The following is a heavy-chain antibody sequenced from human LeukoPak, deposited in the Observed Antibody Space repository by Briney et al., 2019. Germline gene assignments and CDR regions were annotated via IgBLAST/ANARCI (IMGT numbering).Heavy chain of an antibody. Sequence: GASVKVSCKASGYTLTSYYMHWVRQAPGQGLEWMGIINPSGGSTSYAQKFQGRVTMTRDTSTSTVYMELSSLRSEDTAAYYCARANPGYSSGWERYFQHWGQGTLVTVSS. J-gene: IGHJ1*01. CDR3: ARANPGYSSGWERYFQH. CDR1: GYTLTSYY. V-gene: IGHV1-46*01. CDR2: INPSGGST. D-gene: IGHD6-19*01.